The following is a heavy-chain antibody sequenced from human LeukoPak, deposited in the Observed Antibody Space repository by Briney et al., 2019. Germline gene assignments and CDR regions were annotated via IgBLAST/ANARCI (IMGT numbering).Heavy chain of an antibody. CDR2: IYPGDSDT. D-gene: IGHD2-2*01. Sequence: HGESLKISCKGSGYIFTSYWIGWVRQMPGKGLEWMGIIYPGDSDTRYSPSFQGQVTISADKSISTAYLQWSSLKVSDTAMYYCARSPSYCSSTSCYVRRDYYYGMDVWGQGTTVTVSS. CDR1: GYIFTSYW. J-gene: IGHJ6*02. CDR3: ARSPSYCSSTSCYVRRDYYYGMDV. V-gene: IGHV5-51*01.